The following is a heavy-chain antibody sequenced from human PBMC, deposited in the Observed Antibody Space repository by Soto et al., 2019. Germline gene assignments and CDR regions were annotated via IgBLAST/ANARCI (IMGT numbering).Heavy chain of an antibody. V-gene: IGHV4-38-2*01. CDR1: GDSISSGYH. J-gene: IGHJ4*02. Sequence: SETLSLTCAVSGDSISSGYHWAWIRQPPGKGLEWVASIYHSGTTYYNPSLTSRVTISVDTSKNQFSLKLNSVTAADTAVYYCARTSSWPQDFDYWGQGTLVTVSS. CDR3: ARTSSWPQDFDY. D-gene: IGHD6-13*01. CDR2: IYHSGTT.